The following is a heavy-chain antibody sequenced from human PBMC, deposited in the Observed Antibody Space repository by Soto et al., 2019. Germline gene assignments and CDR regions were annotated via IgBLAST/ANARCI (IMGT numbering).Heavy chain of an antibody. Sequence: APVKVSCKASGYTFTSYGISWVRQAPGQGLEWMGWISAYNGNTNYAQKLQGRVTMTTDTSTSTAYMKLRSLRSDDTAVYYFARRMGATVYYGMDVWGQGTTVTVSS. CDR1: GYTFTSYG. CDR3: ARRMGATVYYGMDV. V-gene: IGHV1-18*01. D-gene: IGHD1-26*01. CDR2: ISAYNGNT. J-gene: IGHJ6*02.